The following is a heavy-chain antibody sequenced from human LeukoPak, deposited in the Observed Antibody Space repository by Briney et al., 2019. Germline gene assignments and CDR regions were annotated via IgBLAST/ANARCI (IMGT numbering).Heavy chain of an antibody. Sequence: PSETLSLTCTVSGGSISSYYWSWIQQPPGKGLEWIGYIYYSGSTNYNPSLKSRVTISVDTSKNQFSLKLSSVTAADTAVYYCARESMGATTDYWGQGTLVTVSS. CDR3: ARESMGATTDY. CDR1: GGSISSYY. D-gene: IGHD1-26*01. CDR2: IYYSGST. J-gene: IGHJ4*02. V-gene: IGHV4-59*01.